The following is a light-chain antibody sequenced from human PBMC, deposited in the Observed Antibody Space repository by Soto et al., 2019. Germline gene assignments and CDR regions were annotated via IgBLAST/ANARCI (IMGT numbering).Light chain of an antibody. CDR2: DVS. V-gene: IGLV2-14*03. J-gene: IGLJ1*01. CDR3: SSYTSSGSYV. CDR1: SSDVGGYNY. Sequence: QSVLTQPASVSGSPGLSITISCTGTSSDVGGYNYVSWYQQHPGKAPKLMIYDVSNRPSGVSNLFSGSKSGNTASLTISGLQAEDEADYYCSSYTSSGSYVFGTGTQLTVL.